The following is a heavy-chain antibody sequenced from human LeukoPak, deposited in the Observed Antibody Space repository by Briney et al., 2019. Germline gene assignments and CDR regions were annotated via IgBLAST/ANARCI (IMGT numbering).Heavy chain of an antibody. D-gene: IGHD2-2*01. CDR3: ATATQPRGYFLH. CDR1: GYTFTTYC. CDR2: ISVNNGGT. V-gene: IGHV1-18*01. J-gene: IGHJ1*01. Sequence: ASVKVSCKACGYTFTTYCLAWVRQAPGQTLEGMGWISVNNGGTNYAQSFQDRVTLTRDTSTNTAYLELRSLRSDDTAIIYCATATQPRGYFLHWGQGTLVTVSS.